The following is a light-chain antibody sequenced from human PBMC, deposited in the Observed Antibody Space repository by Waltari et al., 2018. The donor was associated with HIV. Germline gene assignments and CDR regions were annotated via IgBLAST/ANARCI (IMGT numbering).Light chain of an antibody. V-gene: IGLV10-54*01. J-gene: IGLJ3*02. CDR3: SSWDSTLSAWV. CDR2: MTN. Sequence: PPPFSKTLRQPAKLLSNGAYNIVGSQGATGFQQHRGRPPKLLSYMTNGRPSGVSGRFSASRSGDTAYLSISSLESEDEAYYFCSSWDSTLSAWVFGGGTQLTVL. CDR1: YNIVGSQG.